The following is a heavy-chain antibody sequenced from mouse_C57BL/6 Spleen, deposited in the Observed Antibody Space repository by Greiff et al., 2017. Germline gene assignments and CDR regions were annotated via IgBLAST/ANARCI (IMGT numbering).Heavy chain of an antibody. CDR3: TTLSTTVVAPMDY. CDR1: GFNIKDYY. J-gene: IGHJ4*01. V-gene: IGHV14-1*01. Sequence: EVQLQQSGAELVRPGASVKLSCTASGFNIKDYYMHWVKQRPEQGLEWIGRIDPEDGDSEYAPKFQGKATMTADTSSNTAYLQLSSLTSEDTAVYYCTTLSTTVVAPMDYWGQGTSVTVSS. CDR2: IDPEDGDS. D-gene: IGHD1-1*01.